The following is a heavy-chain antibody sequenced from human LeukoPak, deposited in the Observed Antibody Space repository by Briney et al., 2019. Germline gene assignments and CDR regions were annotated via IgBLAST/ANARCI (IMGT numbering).Heavy chain of an antibody. Sequence: GGSLRLACTASGFSFSDYEMNWVRQAPGMGLEWVAFISSSGSTMYYAESVRGRFTLSRDSAKTSLFLQMNSLRAEDTAVYYCSRTKMCPYSYYGMDVWGRGTTVTVSS. J-gene: IGHJ6*02. CDR3: SRTKMCPYSYYGMDV. D-gene: IGHD2-8*01. CDR1: GFSFSDYE. V-gene: IGHV3-48*03. CDR2: ISSSGSTM.